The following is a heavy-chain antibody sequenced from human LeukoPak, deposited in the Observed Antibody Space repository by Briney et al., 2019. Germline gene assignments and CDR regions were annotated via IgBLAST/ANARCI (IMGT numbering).Heavy chain of an antibody. V-gene: IGHV3-64D*09. D-gene: IGHD1-14*01. CDR2: ISSSGGIT. J-gene: IGHJ4*02. CDR1: GFTFSSYA. CDR3: MKDNRNDPSDY. Sequence: VQPGGSLILSCSASGFTFSSYAMHWVRQAPGKGLEYVSAISSSGGITYYADLVKGRFTISRDNSKNTLYLQMSSLRAEDTAVYYCMKDNRNDPSDYWGQGTLVTVSS.